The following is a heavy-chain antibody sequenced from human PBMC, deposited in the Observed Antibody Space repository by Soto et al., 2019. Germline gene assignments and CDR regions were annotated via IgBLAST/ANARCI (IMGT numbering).Heavy chain of an antibody. Sequence: GGSLRLSCAASGFTFSSFALSWVRQALGKGLEWVSAISGSGDGTDYADSVKGRFTISRDNSKNTLYLQMNSLRAEDTAVYYCAGPGYSSQDYWGQGALVTVS. CDR2: ISGSGDGT. V-gene: IGHV3-23*01. D-gene: IGHD5-18*01. CDR3: AGPGYSSQDY. J-gene: IGHJ4*02. CDR1: GFTFSSFA.